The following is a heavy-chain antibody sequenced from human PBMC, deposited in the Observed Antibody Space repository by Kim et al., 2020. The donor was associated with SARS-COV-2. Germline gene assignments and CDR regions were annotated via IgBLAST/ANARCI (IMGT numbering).Heavy chain of an antibody. CDR3: ARGVSSAWTLRAWFDP. D-gene: IGHD3-22*01. CDR1: GASISSSSC. V-gene: IGHV4-4*02. J-gene: IGHJ5*02. Sequence: SETLSLTCVVSGASISSSSCWSWVRQPPGKGLEWIGEVDHSGTTSYNVSLKSRVTTSVDKSKNQFSLRLNSVSAADTAVYYCARGVSSAWTLRAWFDPWGQGTLVTVSP. CDR2: VDHSGTT.